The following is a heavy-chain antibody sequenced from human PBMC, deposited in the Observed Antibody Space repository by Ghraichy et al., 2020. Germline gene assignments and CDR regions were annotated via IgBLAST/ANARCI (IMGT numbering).Heavy chain of an antibody. V-gene: IGHV3-20*01. CDR1: GFTFDDYG. D-gene: IGHD2-15*01. CDR3: AREGGGKGYNWFDP. CDR2: INWNGGST. J-gene: IGHJ5*02. Sequence: GGSLRLSCAASGFTFDDYGMSWVRQAPGKGLEWVSGINWNGGSTGYADSVKGRFTISRDNAKNSLYLQMNSLRAEDTALYHCAREGGGKGYNWFDPWGQGTLVTVSS.